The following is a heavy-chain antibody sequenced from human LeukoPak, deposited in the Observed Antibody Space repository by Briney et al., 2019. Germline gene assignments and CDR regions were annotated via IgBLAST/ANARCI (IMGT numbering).Heavy chain of an antibody. CDR1: GGSISSSSYY. CDR3: ARETTLGVSNYYYYMDV. Sequence: SETLSLTCTVSGGSISSSSYYWGWIRQPPGKGLEWIGSIYYSGSTYYNPSLKSRVTISVDTSKNQFSLKLSSVTAADTAVYYCARETTLGVSNYYYYMDVWGKGTTVTVSS. CDR2: IYYSGST. D-gene: IGHD3-3*01. V-gene: IGHV4-39*07. J-gene: IGHJ6*03.